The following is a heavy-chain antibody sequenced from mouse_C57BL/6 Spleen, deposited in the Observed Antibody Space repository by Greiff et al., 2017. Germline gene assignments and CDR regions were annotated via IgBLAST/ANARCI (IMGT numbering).Heavy chain of an antibody. V-gene: IGHV5-9-1*02. CDR3: TRDTIYYDYDVRYFDV. CDR1: GFTFSRYA. D-gene: IGHD2-4*01. CDR2: ISSGGDYI. Sequence: DVQLVESGAGLVKPGGSLKLSCAASGFTFSRYAMSWVRQTSEQRLEWVAYISSGGDYIYYADTVKGRFTISRDNARNTRYLQMNILKSEDTALYDCTRDTIYYDYDVRYFDVWGTGTTVTVSS. J-gene: IGHJ1*03.